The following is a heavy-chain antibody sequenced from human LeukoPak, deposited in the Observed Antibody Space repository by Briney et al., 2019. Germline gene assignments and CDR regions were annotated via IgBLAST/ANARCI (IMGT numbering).Heavy chain of an antibody. J-gene: IGHJ4*02. V-gene: IGHV3-20*04. CDR2: INWNGDST. CDR1: GFTFDDHG. Sequence: GGSLRLSCAASGFTFDDHGMSWVRQAPGKGLEWVSGINWNGDSTGYADSVKGRFTISRDNAKNSLYLQMNSLRAEDTAVYYCARDSGYDSYYFDYWGQGTLVTVSS. CDR3: ARDSGYDSYYFDY. D-gene: IGHD5-12*01.